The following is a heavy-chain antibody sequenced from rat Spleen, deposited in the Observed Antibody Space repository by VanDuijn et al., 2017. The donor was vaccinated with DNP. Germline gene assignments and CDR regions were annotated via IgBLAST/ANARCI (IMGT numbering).Heavy chain of an antibody. CDR3: ARHESTTGIRRYFDY. V-gene: IGHV5-31*01. CDR1: GFTFNNYW. D-gene: IGHD1-9*01. CDR2: ITSGGGRT. J-gene: IGHJ2*01. Sequence: EVQLVESGGDLVQPGRSLKLSCVASGFTFNNYWMTWIRQVPGKGLEWVASITSGGGRTYYPDSVKGRFTISRDNAKSTLYLQMDSLRSEDTATYYCARHESTTGIRRYFDYWGQGVMVTVSS.